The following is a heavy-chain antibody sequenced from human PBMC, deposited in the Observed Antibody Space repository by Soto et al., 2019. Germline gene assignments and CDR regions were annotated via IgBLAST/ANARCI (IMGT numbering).Heavy chain of an antibody. V-gene: IGHV1-69*06. D-gene: IGHD3-3*01. CDR2: IIPIFYTT. Sequence: QVLLVQSGAEVKKPGSSVKVSCKASGGTFSSYTINWVRQAPGQGLEWIGGIIPIFYTTKYAQKFQGRVTIAAVKATSIAYVEPSRQCCADSAVYNCPSRKSEKDYWGQGTVATVCS. CDR3: PSRKSEKDY. J-gene: IGHJ4*02. CDR1: GGTFSSYT.